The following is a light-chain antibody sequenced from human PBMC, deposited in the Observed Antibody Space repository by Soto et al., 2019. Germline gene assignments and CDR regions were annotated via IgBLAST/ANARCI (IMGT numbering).Light chain of an antibody. CDR3: QHYKSDSEA. CDR2: KAS. CDR1: QGFXSR. Sequence: IQMTQSPSTLSGSAGDSLTMTCLSSQGFXSRLAWYEQKPGKPPKLLXAKASTLKRGGPSRFSGSGSVTEFTLTISSLQPDDFANYYFQHYKSDSEAFGQGTKVDIK. J-gene: IGKJ1*01. V-gene: IGKV1-5*03.